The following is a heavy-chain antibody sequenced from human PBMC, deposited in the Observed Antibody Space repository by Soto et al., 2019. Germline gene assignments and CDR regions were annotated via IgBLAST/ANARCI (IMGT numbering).Heavy chain of an antibody. CDR2: ISGNGGST. Sequence: AGGSLRLSCGASGFTFSVYAMTWVRQAPGKGLEWVSAISGNGGSTYYADSVKGRFTISRDNSKSTLHLQMNSLRVEDTAVYYCAKDRTFGPPLDRFDSWGQGTLVTV. J-gene: IGHJ4*02. D-gene: IGHD3-10*01. CDR1: GFTFSVYA. V-gene: IGHV3-23*01. CDR3: AKDRTFGPPLDRFDS.